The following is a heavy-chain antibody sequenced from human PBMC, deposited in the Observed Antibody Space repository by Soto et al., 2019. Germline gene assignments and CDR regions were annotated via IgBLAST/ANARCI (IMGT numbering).Heavy chain of an antibody. D-gene: IGHD6-19*01. CDR3: ARDSAVAGTGIDY. CDR1: GYTFTSYY. V-gene: IGHV1-46*01. J-gene: IGHJ4*02. Sequence: ASVKVSCKASGYTFTSYYMHWMRQTPRQGLEWMGIINPSGGSTSYAQKFQGRVTMTRDTSTSTVYMELSSLRSEDTAVYYCARDSAVAGTGIDYWGQGTLVTVSS. CDR2: INPSGGST.